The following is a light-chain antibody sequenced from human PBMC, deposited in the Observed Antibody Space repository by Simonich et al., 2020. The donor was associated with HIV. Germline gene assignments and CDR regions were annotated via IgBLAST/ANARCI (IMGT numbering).Light chain of an antibody. J-gene: IGKJ1*01. CDR2: KVS. V-gene: IGKV2-30*02. CDR1: QSLVHSDGNTY. Sequence: DIVMTQSPVSLPVTLGQPASISCRSSQSLVHSDGNTYLNWYHQRPGQSPRRLIYKVSNRDSGVPDRFSGSGSDTDFTLKISRVEAEDVGIYYCMQGTLWWTFGQGTKVEIK. CDR3: MQGTLWWT.